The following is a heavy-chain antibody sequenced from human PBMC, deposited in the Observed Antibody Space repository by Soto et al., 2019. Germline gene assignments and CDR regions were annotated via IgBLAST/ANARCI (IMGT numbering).Heavy chain of an antibody. D-gene: IGHD1-26*01. V-gene: IGHV4-4*02. CDR1: GDSIRSNNW. CDR2: IFHGGST. J-gene: IGHJ4*02. CDR3: ARVYSGSYSDY. Sequence: TSEMLSLTCAVSGDSIRSNNWWSWVRQPPGKGLEWIGEIFHGGSTYYNPSLKTRVTISLDKSKNQFSLKLSSVTAADTAVYYCARVYSGSYSDYWGQGTLVTVSS.